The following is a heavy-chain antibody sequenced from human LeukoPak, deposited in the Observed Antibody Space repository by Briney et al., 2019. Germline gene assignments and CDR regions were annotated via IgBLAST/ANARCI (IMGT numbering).Heavy chain of an antibody. CDR1: GFTFSSYW. CDR2: INSDGSST. CDR3: ARGRVAALPMDV. V-gene: IGHV3-74*01. D-gene: IGHD6-19*01. J-gene: IGHJ6*04. Sequence: GGSLRLSCAASGFTFSSYWMHWVRQAPGKGLVWVSRINSDGSSTSYADSVKGRFTISRDNAKNTPYLQMNSLRAEDTAVYYCARGRVAALPMDVWGKGTTVTVSS.